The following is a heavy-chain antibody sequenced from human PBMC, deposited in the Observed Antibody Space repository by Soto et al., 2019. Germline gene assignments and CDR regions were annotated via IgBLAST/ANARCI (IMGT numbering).Heavy chain of an antibody. J-gene: IGHJ4*02. CDR1: GGSVSSGSYY. Sequence: QVQLQESGPGLVKPSETLSLTCTVSGGSVSSGSYYWSWIRQPPGKGLEWIGYIYYSGSTNYNPSLKSRVTISVDTSKNQFSLKLSSVTAADTAVYYCAREGGYGGNSIHFDYWGQVTLFTVSS. CDR3: AREGGYGGNSIHFDY. D-gene: IGHD2-21*02. V-gene: IGHV4-61*01. CDR2: IYYSGST.